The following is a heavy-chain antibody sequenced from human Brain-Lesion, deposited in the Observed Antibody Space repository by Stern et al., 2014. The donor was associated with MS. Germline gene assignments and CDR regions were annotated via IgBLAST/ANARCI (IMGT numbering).Heavy chain of an antibody. D-gene: IGHD2-8*01. V-gene: IGHV2-5*05. J-gene: IGHJ4*02. CDR3: AHRRPHYASFYNGDFDY. Sequence: QINLKESGPALVKPTQTLTLTCTFSGFSLRTAGVGVGWVRQPKGQALESLAIIYWDNDKREGPSMRRRLTITKKTYRTQGVLTITNMDPVDTTTYYCAHRRPHYASFYNGDFDYWGQGALVTVSS. CDR1: GFSLRTAGVG. CDR2: IYWDNDK.